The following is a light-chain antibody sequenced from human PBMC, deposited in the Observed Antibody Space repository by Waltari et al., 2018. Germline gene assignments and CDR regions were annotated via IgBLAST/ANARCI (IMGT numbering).Light chain of an antibody. CDR1: QSLLYSNGYNY. J-gene: IGKJ3*01. CDR2: LGS. Sequence: DVVMTQSPLSLPVTPGEPASISCRSSQSLLYSNGYNYVNWCLQRPGQVPQLLIYLGSNRASGVPGRFSGSGSGTDFTLKISRVEAEDVGVYYCMQGLHFPLTFGPGTKVDIK. CDR3: MQGLHFPLT. V-gene: IGKV2-28*01.